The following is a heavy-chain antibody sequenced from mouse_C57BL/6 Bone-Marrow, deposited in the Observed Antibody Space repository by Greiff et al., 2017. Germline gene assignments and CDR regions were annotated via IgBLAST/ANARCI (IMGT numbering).Heavy chain of an antibody. Sequence: VQLQQSGAELVKPGASVKMSCKASGYTFTSYWITWVKQRPGQGLEWIGDIYPGSGSTNYNEKFKSKATLTVDTSSSTAYMQLSSLTSEDSAVYYCARGDGYYDAMDYWGQGTSVTVSS. CDR2: IYPGSGST. CDR1: GYTFTSYW. V-gene: IGHV1-55*01. D-gene: IGHD2-3*01. CDR3: ARGDGYYDAMDY. J-gene: IGHJ4*01.